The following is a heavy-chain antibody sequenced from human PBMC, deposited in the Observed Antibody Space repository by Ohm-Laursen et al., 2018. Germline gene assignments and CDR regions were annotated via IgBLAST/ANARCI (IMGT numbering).Heavy chain of an antibody. CDR3: ARGGFNTIFGVVIDFDY. D-gene: IGHD3-3*01. V-gene: IGHV1-8*01. CDR2: MNPNSDNT. CDR1: GYTFTSYD. J-gene: IGHJ4*02. Sequence: ASVKVSCKASGYTFTSYDINWVRQATGQGLEWMGWMNPNSDNTGYAQKFQGRVTMTRDTSISTAYMELSNLRSEDTAVYCCARGGFNTIFGVVIDFDYWGQGTLVTVSS.